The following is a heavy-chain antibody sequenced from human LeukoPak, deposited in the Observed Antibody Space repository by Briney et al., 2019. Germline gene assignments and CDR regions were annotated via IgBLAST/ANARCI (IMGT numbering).Heavy chain of an antibody. CDR2: IDYSGNR. V-gene: IGHV4-34*01. CDR1: GGSFSGHY. D-gene: IGHD3-10*01. Sequence: PSETLSLTCAVYGGSFSGHYWNWIRQTPGKGLEWIGEIDYSGNRNYNPSLKSRVTISIDTSKNQFSLKVKSVTAADTAVYYCARPMGYYYYHYIDVWGKGTTVTVSS. CDR3: ARPMGYYYYHYIDV. J-gene: IGHJ6*03.